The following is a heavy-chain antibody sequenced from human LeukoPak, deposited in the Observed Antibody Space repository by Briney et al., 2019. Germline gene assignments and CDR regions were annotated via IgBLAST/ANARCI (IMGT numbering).Heavy chain of an antibody. J-gene: IGHJ6*03. D-gene: IGHD3-16*01. CDR1: GFTFSSYA. V-gene: IGHV3-23*01. Sequence: GGSLRLSCAASGFTFSSYAMSWVRQAPGKGLEWVSAISGSGGSTYYADSVKGRFTISRDNSENTLYLQMNSLRAEDTAVYYCANGGASYFYMDVWGKGTTVTVSS. CDR2: ISGSGGST. CDR3: ANGGASYFYMDV.